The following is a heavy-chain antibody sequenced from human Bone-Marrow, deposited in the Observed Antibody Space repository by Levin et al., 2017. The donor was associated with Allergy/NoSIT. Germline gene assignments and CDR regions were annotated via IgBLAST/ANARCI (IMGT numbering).Heavy chain of an antibody. D-gene: IGHD3-9*01. CDR2: TYYSGGT. Sequence: PSETLSLTCAVSGGSINYYYWSWIRQSPGKGLEWIGYTYYSGGTHYNPSLNSRLTISLHPPKHPLSPKLTSVTAPDTALSICARGGSETDSRSRDFDAWGQGTLVTVS. J-gene: IGHJ4*02. V-gene: IGHV4-59*01. CDR1: GGSINYYY. CDR3: ARGGSETDSRSRDFDA.